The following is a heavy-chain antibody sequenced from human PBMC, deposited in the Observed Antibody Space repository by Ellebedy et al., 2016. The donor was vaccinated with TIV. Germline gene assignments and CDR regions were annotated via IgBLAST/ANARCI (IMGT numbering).Heavy chain of an antibody. CDR1: GFIFSSYA. J-gene: IGHJ4*02. D-gene: IGHD3-9*01. CDR3: ATDRGYFTFDY. V-gene: IGHV3-23*01. Sequence: PGGSLRLSCAASGFIFSSYAMSWVRQAPGKGLEWVLGINSRGSTTYYADSVKGRFTISRDNSKNTLYLQMNSLRADDTAVYYCATDRGYFTFDYWGQGALITVSS. CDR2: INSRGSTT.